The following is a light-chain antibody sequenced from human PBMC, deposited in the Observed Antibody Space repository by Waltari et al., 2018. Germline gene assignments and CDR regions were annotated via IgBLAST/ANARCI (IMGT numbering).Light chain of an antibody. J-gene: IGLJ2*01. CDR2: DDS. CDR1: NIGTLT. V-gene: IGLV3-21*02. Sequence: SFVLTQSPSISVAPGQTARISCGGDNIGTLTVYWYQQKPGQAPVLVLFDDSDRPSGIPERFSGSNSGDTATLTISGVEAGDEADYFCQVWDASGDQAVFGGGTKLTVL. CDR3: QVWDASGDQAV.